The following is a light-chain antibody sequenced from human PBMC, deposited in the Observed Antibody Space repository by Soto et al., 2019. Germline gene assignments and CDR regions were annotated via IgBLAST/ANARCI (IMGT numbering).Light chain of an antibody. V-gene: IGKV2-28*01. CDR2: LGS. J-gene: IGKJ1*01. Sequence: DTVMTQSPLSLPVTPGEPASISCRSSQSLLHSNGYNYLDWYLQKPGQSPQLLIYLGSSRASGGPDGFSGSVSGTDFTLKISRVEAEDVGFYYCMQSLPTPRTFGQGTNVEIK. CDR1: QSLLHSNGYNY. CDR3: MQSLPTPRT.